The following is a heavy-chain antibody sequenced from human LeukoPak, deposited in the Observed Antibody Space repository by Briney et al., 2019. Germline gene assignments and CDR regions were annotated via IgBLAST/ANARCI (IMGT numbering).Heavy chain of an antibody. CDR3: ARVSRFFDWLPPFDY. Sequence: ASVKVSCKASGYSFTAYFVHWVRQAPGQGLEWMGWINPNSDGTNYAQNFQGRVTMTADPSISTAYMELSRLSSDDTAVYYCARVSRFFDWLPPFDYWGQGTLVTVSS. CDR1: GYSFTAYF. V-gene: IGHV1-2*02. CDR2: INPNSDGT. J-gene: IGHJ4*02. D-gene: IGHD3-9*01.